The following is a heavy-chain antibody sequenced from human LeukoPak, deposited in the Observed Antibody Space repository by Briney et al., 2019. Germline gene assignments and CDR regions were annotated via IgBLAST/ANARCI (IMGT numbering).Heavy chain of an antibody. D-gene: IGHD4-11*01. CDR3: ARDLTTVKGSWVDY. CDR2: IYTSGST. CDR1: GGSISSYY. V-gene: IGHV4-4*07. Sequence: SETLSLTCTVSGGSISSYYWSWIRQPAGKGLEWIGRIYTSGSTNYNPSLKSRVTMSVDTSKNQFSLKLSSVTAADTAVYYCARDLTTVKGSWVDYWGQGTLVTVSS. J-gene: IGHJ4*02.